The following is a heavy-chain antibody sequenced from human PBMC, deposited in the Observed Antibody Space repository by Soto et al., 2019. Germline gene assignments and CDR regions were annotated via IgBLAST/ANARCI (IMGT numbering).Heavy chain of an antibody. D-gene: IGHD6-19*01. J-gene: IGHJ5*02. CDR3: ARHVYSSGWSTGDWFDP. CDR1: GGSISSSSYY. CDR2: IYYSGST. Sequence: SETLSLTCTVSGGSISSSSYYWGWIRQPPGKGLEWIGSIYYSGSTYYNPSLKSGVTISADTSKNQFSLKLSSVTAADTAVYYCARHVYSSGWSTGDWFDPWGQGTLVTVSS. V-gene: IGHV4-39*01.